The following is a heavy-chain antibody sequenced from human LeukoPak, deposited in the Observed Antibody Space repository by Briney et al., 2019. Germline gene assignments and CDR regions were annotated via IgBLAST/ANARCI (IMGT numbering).Heavy chain of an antibody. CDR2: INPNSGGT. CDR1: GYTFTGYY. D-gene: IGHD3-10*01. J-gene: IGHJ4*02. V-gene: IGHV1-2*02. Sequence: ASVKVSCKASGYTFTGYYMHRVRQAPGQGLEWMGWINPNSGGTNYAQKFQGRVTMTRDTSISTAYMELSRLRSDDTAVYYCARSGSGSYYNPFDFDYWGQGTLVTVSS. CDR3: ARSGSGSYYNPFDFDY.